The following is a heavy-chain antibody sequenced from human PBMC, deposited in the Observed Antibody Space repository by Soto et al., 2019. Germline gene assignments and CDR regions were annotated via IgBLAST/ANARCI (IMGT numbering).Heavy chain of an antibody. CDR1: GFTFSSYE. CDR3: ARVGDFWSGYYRRGSSDY. Sequence: PGGSLRLSCAASGFTFSSYEMNWVRQAPGKGLEWVSYISSSGSTIYYADSVKGRFTISRDNAKNSLYLQMNSLRAEDTAVYYCARVGDFWSGYYRRGSSDYWGQGTLVTVSS. D-gene: IGHD3-3*01. CDR2: ISSSGSTI. J-gene: IGHJ4*02. V-gene: IGHV3-48*03.